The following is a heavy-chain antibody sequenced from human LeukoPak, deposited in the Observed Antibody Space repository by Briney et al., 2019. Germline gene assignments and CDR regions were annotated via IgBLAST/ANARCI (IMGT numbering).Heavy chain of an antibody. CDR1: GFTFSNYW. J-gene: IGHJ4*02. D-gene: IGHD2/OR15-2a*01. CDR2: IYLDGSRA. Sequence: PGGSLRLSCAVSGFTFSNYWMSWARQSPGKGLEWVANIYLDGSRAYYVDSVKGRFTISRDNAKNSLFLQMNSLRAEDTAIYYCATYRQVLLPFESWGQGTLVTVSS. V-gene: IGHV3-7*03. CDR3: ATYRQVLLPFES.